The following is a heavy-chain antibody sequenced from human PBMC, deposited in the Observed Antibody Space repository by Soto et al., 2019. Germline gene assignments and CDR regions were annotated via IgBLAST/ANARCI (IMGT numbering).Heavy chain of an antibody. V-gene: IGHV4-34*01. CDR3: ARGRIAAAGTITVDY. J-gene: IGHJ4*02. Sequence: SETLSLTCAVYGGSFSGYYWSWIRQPPGKGLEWIGEINHSGSTNYNPSLKSRVTISVDTSKNQFSLKLSSVTAADTAVYYCARGRIAAAGTITVDYWGQGTLVTVSS. CDR2: INHSGST. CDR1: GGSFSGYY. D-gene: IGHD6-13*01.